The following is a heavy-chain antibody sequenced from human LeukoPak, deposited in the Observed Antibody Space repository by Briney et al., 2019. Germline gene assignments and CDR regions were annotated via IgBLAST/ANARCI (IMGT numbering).Heavy chain of an antibody. V-gene: IGHV3-13*01. J-gene: IGHJ4*02. CDR1: GFTVSSFA. Sequence: GGSLRLSCAASGFTVSSFAMHWVRQPIGKGLEWVSALGIAGDTFYPGSVKGRFTISRENARNSLYLQMNSLRAEDTAMYYCARQMQSHGNFDSWGQGTLVTVSS. D-gene: IGHD1-26*01. CDR3: ARQMQSHGNFDS. CDR2: LGIAGDT.